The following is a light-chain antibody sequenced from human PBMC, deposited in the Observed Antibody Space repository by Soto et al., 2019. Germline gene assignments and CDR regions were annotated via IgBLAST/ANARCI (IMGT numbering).Light chain of an antibody. Sequence: QSVLTQPPSVSGAPGQRVTISCTGSSSNIGAGYDVHWYQQLPGTAPKLLIYGNNNRPSGVPDRFSGSKSGTSASLAITGLQAADEADYYCQSYDSSLSGVVFGGGTKLTVL. CDR1: SSNIGAGYD. V-gene: IGLV1-40*01. CDR3: QSYDSSLSGVV. CDR2: GNN. J-gene: IGLJ3*02.